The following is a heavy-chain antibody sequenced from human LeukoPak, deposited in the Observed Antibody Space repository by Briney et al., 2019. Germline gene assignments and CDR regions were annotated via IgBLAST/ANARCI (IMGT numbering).Heavy chain of an antibody. J-gene: IGHJ6*03. D-gene: IGHD3-16*01. CDR2: VGGAGGDT. CDR3: AKDGAPNAGYMDV. Sequence: PGGSLRLSCAASGFTLNSYTMSWVRLAPGKGLEWVSSVGGAGGDTWYADSVKGRFTISRDNSKNTLYLQMDSPRAEDTALYYCAKDGAPNAGYMDVWGKGTTVTVSS. V-gene: IGHV3-23*01. CDR1: GFTLNSYT.